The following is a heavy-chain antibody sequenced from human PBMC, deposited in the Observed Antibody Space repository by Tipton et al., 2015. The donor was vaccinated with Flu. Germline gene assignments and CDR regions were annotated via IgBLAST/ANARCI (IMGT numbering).Heavy chain of an antibody. D-gene: IGHD6-19*01. CDR3: ARSVAVAAPGWFDP. Sequence: TLSLTCTVSGGSISSYYWSWIRQPPGKGLEWIGYIYYSGSTNYNPSLKSRVTISVDTSKNQFSLKRSSVTAADTAGYYCARSVAVAAPGWFDPWGQGTLVTVSS. CDR1: GGSISSYY. J-gene: IGHJ5*02. V-gene: IGHV4-59*07. CDR2: IYYSGST.